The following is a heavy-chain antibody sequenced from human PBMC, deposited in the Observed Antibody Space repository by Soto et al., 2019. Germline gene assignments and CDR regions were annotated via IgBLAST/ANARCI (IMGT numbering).Heavy chain of an antibody. CDR1: GFDFRTYT. CDR3: ARDTFNLMRGVMRGTYFGMDV. CDR2: INNIDSYI. J-gene: IGHJ6*02. D-gene: IGHD3-10*01. Sequence: LVESGGGLVKPGGSLRLSCAASGFDFRTYTMNWVRQAPGKGLEWVSSINNIDSYIYYEDSLRGRFTISRDNARNSLFLQMDSLRAEDTAVYYCARDTFNLMRGVMRGTYFGMDVWGRGTTVIVSS. V-gene: IGHV3-21*02.